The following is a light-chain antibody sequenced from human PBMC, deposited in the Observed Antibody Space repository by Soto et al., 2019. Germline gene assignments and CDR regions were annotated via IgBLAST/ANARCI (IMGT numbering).Light chain of an antibody. CDR2: AAS. CDR3: QHSYTTPYT. Sequence: IQMTQSPSSLSASVGDRVTITCRARQSISNYLFWYQQKPGKAPKLLIYAASSLQSGVPSRFSGSGSGTDFTLTISSLQPEDFASYYCQHSYTTPYTFGQGTNLEIK. V-gene: IGKV1-39*01. J-gene: IGKJ2*01. CDR1: QSISNY.